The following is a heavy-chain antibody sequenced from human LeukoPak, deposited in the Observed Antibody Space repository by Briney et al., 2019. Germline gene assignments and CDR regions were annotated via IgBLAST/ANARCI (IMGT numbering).Heavy chain of an antibody. J-gene: IGHJ6*02. V-gene: IGHV1-8*01. D-gene: IGHD1-14*01. CDR3: GRAPRDRRMDV. CDR2: MNPNSGNT. CDR1: GYIFTSYD. Sequence: ASVKVSCKASGYIFTSYDINWVRQATGQGLEWMGWMNPNSGNTGYAQKFQGRVTMTRNTSISTAYMELSSLRSEDTAVYYCGRAPRDRRMDVWGQGTTVTVSS.